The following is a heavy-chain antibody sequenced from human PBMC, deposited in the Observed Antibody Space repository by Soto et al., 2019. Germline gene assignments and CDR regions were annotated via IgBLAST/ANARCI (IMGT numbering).Heavy chain of an antibody. CDR3: AKDRGEPVVPAAMSYYYAMDV. D-gene: IGHD2-2*01. Sequence: PGGSLGLSCAASGFTFSSYGMHWVRQAPGKGLEWVAVISYDGSNKYYADSVKGRFTTSRDNSKNTLYLQMNSLRAEDTAVYYCAKDRGEPVVPAAMSYYYAMDVWGQGTTVTVYS. J-gene: IGHJ6*02. V-gene: IGHV3-30*18. CDR2: ISYDGSNK. CDR1: GFTFSSYG.